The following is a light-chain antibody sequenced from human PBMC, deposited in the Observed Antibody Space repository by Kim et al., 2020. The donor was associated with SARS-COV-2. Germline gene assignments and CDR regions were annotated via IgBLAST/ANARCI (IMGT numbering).Light chain of an antibody. CDR2: YDS. J-gene: IGLJ2*01. CDR3: QVWDSSSDHRVV. CDR1: RSGSMG. Sequence: PGKTAGGSCGGNRSGSMGVHWCQQKSGQAPVLVMYYDSGRPSGIPERFSGSNSGNTATLTISRVEAGDEADYFCQVWDSSSDHRVVFGGGTQLTVL. V-gene: IGLV3-21*01.